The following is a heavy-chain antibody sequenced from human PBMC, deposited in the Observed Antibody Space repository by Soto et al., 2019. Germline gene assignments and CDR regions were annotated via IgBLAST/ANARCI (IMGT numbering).Heavy chain of an antibody. CDR3: ARQHLVGSNCFDP. CDR1: GYTFTEYD. J-gene: IGHJ5*02. Sequence: ASVKVSCKASGYTFTEYDINWVRQAPGQGLEWMGWVSGFNGHTNYAQKFQGRMTMTKDTSTTTAYMELRSLTSDDTAVYYCARQHLVGSNCFDPWGRGTLVTVSS. CDR2: VSGFNGHT. V-gene: IGHV1-18*01. D-gene: IGHD2-8*02.